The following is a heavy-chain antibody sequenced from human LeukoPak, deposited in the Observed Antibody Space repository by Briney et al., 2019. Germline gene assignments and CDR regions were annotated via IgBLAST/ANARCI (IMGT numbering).Heavy chain of an antibody. Sequence: ASETLSLTCAVYGGSFSGYYWSWIRQPPGKGLEWIAYIDYRGSTTYNPSLRSRVTISVDTSRNQFSLKLYSVTAADTAVYYCARSRSGYSYDHAAFEIWGQGTMVTVSS. CDR1: GGSFSGYY. J-gene: IGHJ3*02. CDR2: IDYRGST. CDR3: ARSRSGYSYDHAAFEI. V-gene: IGHV4-59*01. D-gene: IGHD5-18*01.